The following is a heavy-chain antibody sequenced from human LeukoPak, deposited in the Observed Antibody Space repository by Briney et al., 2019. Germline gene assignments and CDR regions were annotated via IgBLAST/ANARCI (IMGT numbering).Heavy chain of an antibody. J-gene: IGHJ5*02. CDR3: ARADYDFWSGYYNWFDP. Sequence: SETLSLTCTVSGGSISSYYWSWLRQPPGKGLEWFGYIYYSGSTNYNPSLKSRVTISVDTSKNQFSLKLSSVTAADTAVYYCARADYDFWSGYYNWFDPWGQGTLVTVSS. D-gene: IGHD3-3*01. V-gene: IGHV4-59*01. CDR1: GGSISSYY. CDR2: IYYSGST.